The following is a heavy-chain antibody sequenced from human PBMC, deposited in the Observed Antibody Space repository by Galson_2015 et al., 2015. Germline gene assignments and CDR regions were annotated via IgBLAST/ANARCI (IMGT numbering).Heavy chain of an antibody. CDR2: IKQDGSEK. CDR3: ARRFSSSSVFDY. CDR1: GFTFNNYW. Sequence: SLRLSCAASGFTFNNYWMGWVRQAPGKGLEWVAEIKQDGSEKSCVESVKGRFTVSRDNAKNSLYLQMNSLRVEDTAVYYCARRFSSSSVFDYWGRGTLVTVSS. V-gene: IGHV3-7*01. J-gene: IGHJ4*02. D-gene: IGHD6-6*01.